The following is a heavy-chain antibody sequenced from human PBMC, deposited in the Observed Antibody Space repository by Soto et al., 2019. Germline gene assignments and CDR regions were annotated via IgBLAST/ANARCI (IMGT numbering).Heavy chain of an antibody. CDR1: GYTFTSYG. D-gene: IGHD3-16*02. CDR2: ISAYNGNT. V-gene: IGHV1-18*01. CDR3: ARESVKEYDYIWGSYRPRGAFDI. Sequence: QVQLVQSGAEVKKPGASVKVSCKASGYTFTSYGISWVRQAPGQGPEWMGWISAYNGNTNYAQKLQGRVTMTTDTSTSTAYMELRSLRSDDTAVYYCARESVKEYDYIWGSYRPRGAFDIWGQGTMVTVSS. J-gene: IGHJ3*02.